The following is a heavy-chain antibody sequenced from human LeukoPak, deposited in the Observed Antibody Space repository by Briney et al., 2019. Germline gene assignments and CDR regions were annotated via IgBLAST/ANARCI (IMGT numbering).Heavy chain of an antibody. CDR1: GGSISSSSFF. V-gene: IGHV4-39*01. D-gene: IGHD2-15*01. Sequence: SETLSLTCTVSGGSISSSSFFWGWIRQPPGQGLEWIAAIHYSGVTHYNPSLKSRVTISADASRNQFSLKLNSVTATDTAVYYCARLGHCSGGGSCHHDYWGQGTLVTVSS. CDR3: ARLGHCSGGGSCHHDY. CDR2: IHYSGVT. J-gene: IGHJ4*02.